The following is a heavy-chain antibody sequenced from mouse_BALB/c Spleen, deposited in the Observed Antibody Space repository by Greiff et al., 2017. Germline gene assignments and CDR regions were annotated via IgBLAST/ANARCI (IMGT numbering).Heavy chain of an antibody. D-gene: IGHD2-1*01. J-gene: IGHJ2*01. CDR1: GYTFTSYW. CDR3: ARWDYGTSY. V-gene: IGHV1-55*01. Sequence: QVQLQQSGPELVRPGASVKMSCKASGYTFTSYWMHWVKLRPGQGLEWIGDIYPGSGSTNYNEKFKSKATLTVDTSSSTAYMQLSSLASEDSALYYCARWDYGTSYWGQGTTLTVSS. CDR2: IYPGSGST.